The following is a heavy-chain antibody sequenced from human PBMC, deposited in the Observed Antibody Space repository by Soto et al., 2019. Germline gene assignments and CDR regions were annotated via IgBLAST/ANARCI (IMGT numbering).Heavy chain of an antibody. V-gene: IGHV3-15*07. D-gene: IGHD6-13*01. Sequence: GGSLRLSCAASGFTFSNAWMNWVRQAPGKGLEWVGRIKSKTDGGTTDYAAPVKGRFTISRDDSKNTLYLQMNSLKTEDTAVYYCTTGSDELEDYYYGMDVWGQGTTVTVSS. CDR1: GFTFSNAW. J-gene: IGHJ6*02. CDR3: TTGSDELEDYYYGMDV. CDR2: IKSKTDGGTT.